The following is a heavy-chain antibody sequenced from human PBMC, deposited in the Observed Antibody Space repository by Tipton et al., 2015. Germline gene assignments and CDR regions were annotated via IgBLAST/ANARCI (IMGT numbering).Heavy chain of an antibody. CDR3: AKVVENSMVPKGTGYFDS. D-gene: IGHD2-15*01. J-gene: IGHJ4*03. CDR2: IRGSGGRP. V-gene: IGHV3-23*01. CDR1: GFMFRYSA. Sequence: SLRLSCAASGFMFRYSAMTWVRQAPGKGLEWVSSIRGSGGRPYYADSVKGRFTVSRDNSKNILFMQMNSRRVEDAAVYYCAKVVENSMVPKGTGYFDSWGQWILVSVYS.